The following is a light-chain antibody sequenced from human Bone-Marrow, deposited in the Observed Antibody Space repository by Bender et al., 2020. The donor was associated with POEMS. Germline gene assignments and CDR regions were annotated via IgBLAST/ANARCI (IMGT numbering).Light chain of an antibody. J-gene: IGLJ3*02. CDR2: DVT. V-gene: IGLV2-23*02. Sequence: QSALTQPASVSGSLGQSITVSCTGTNSGGGSLDYVSWYQQHPGEAPKLITFDVTEGPSGVSNRFSGSKSGNTASLTISGVQAEDESDYFCCSYAGDGTWVFGGGTKLTVL. CDR1: NSGGGSLDY. CDR3: CSYAGDGTWV.